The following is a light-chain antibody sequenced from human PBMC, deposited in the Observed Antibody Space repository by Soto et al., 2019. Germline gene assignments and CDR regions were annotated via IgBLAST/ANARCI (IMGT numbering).Light chain of an antibody. Sequence: QSALTQPASVSGSPGQSITISCTGTSSDVGGYNYVSWYQQHPGKATKLLIYDVSNRPSGGSNRVSGSKSGNTASLTISGLQAEDEADYYCSSFTSSSTRSVVFGGGTKLTVL. CDR3: SSFTSSSTRSVV. J-gene: IGLJ2*01. V-gene: IGLV2-14*01. CDR2: DVS. CDR1: SSDVGGYNY.